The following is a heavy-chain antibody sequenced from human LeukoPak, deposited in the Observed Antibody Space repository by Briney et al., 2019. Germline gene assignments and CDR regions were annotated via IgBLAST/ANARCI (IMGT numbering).Heavy chain of an antibody. J-gene: IGHJ1*01. D-gene: IGHD2-15*01. Sequence: SETLSLTCAVYGGSFSGYYWSWIRQPPGKGLEWIGEINHSGSTNYNPSLKSRVTISVDTSKNQFSLKLSSVTAADTAVYYCARVWDRYCSGGSCYSLGYFQHWGQGTLVTVSS. V-gene: IGHV4-34*01. CDR3: ARVWDRYCSGGSCYSLGYFQH. CDR1: GGSFSGYY. CDR2: INHSGST.